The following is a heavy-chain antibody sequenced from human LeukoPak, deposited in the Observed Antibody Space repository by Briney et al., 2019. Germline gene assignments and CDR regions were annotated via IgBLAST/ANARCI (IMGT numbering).Heavy chain of an antibody. CDR3: AKDIAQRSQIIGAFDI. D-gene: IGHD3-10*01. CDR2: ISWNSGSI. J-gene: IGHJ3*02. Sequence: PGGSLRLSCAASGFTFDDYAMHWVRQAPGKGLEWVSGISWNSGSIGYADSVKGRFTISRDNAKNSLYLQMNSLRAEDTALYYCAKDIAQRSQIIGAFDIWGQGTMVTVSS. CDR1: GFTFDDYA. V-gene: IGHV3-9*01.